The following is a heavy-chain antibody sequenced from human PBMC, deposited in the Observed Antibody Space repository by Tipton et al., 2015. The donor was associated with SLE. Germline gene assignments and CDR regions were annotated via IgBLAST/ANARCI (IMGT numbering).Heavy chain of an antibody. Sequence: TLSLTCTVSGGYVRNYYWNWVRQSPGKGLEWIGYIYYSGGTDYNPSLKSRVTISVDTSRNQFSLRLGSVTAADTAVYYCARDTGVDIDYWGQGTLVTVSS. CDR3: ARDTGVDIDY. CDR2: IYYSGGT. V-gene: IGHV4-59*02. CDR1: GGYVRNYY. J-gene: IGHJ4*02. D-gene: IGHD7-27*01.